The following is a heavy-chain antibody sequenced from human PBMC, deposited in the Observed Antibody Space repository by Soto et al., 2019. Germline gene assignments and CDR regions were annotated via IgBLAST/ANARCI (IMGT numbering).Heavy chain of an antibody. D-gene: IGHD1-26*01. J-gene: IGHJ6*02. CDR1: GYTFTIYG. V-gene: IGHV1-18*04. CDR3: ARGGSNPTDYGMDV. Sequence: QVPLVQSGAEVKKPGASVKLSCKASGYTFTIYGFNWVRQAPGQGLEWMGWISAYNGNTNYAQRIQGRVTMTKDTSTSTAYMERRSLTSDDTAVYYCARGGSNPTDYGMDVWGQGTTVTVSS. CDR2: ISAYNGNT.